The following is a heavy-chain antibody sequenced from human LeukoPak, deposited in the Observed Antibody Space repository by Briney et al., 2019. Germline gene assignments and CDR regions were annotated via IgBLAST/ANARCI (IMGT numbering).Heavy chain of an antibody. CDR3: ARDRISIVMVIARKVTAFDI. Sequence: SETLSLTCTVSGYSISSGYYWGWIRQPPGKGLEWIGSIYHSGSTYYNPSLKSRVTISVDTSKNQFSLKLSSVTAADTAVYYCARDRISIVMVIARKVTAFDIWGQGTMVTVSS. J-gene: IGHJ3*02. V-gene: IGHV4-38-2*02. CDR2: IYHSGST. D-gene: IGHD3-22*01. CDR1: GYSISSGYY.